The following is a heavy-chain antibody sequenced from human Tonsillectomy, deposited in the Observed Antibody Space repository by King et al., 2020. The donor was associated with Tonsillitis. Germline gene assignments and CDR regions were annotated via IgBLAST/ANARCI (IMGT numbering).Heavy chain of an antibody. D-gene: IGHD2-15*01. CDR3: AKDQNSFATRPRVYYFDY. CDR1: GFTFSSYG. Sequence: VQLVESGGGVVQPGRSLRLSCAASGFTFSSYGMHWVCQAPGKGLEWVAVISYDGSNKYYADSVKGRFTISRDNSKNTLYLQMNSLRAEDTAVYYCAKDQNSFATRPRVYYFDYWGQGTLVTVSS. J-gene: IGHJ4*02. V-gene: IGHV3-30*18. CDR2: ISYDGSNK.